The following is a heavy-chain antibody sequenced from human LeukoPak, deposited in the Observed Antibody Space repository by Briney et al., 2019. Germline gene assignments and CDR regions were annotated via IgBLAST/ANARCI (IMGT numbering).Heavy chain of an antibody. V-gene: IGHV1-2*02. Sequence: ASVKVSCKASGYTFTTYNISWVRQAPGQGLEWMGWIDPNSGGTNYAQKFQGRVTMTRDTSISTAYMELSRLRSDDTAVYYCARENSSGWLDRGAFDIWGQGTMVTVSS. CDR3: ARENSSGWLDRGAFDI. D-gene: IGHD6-19*01. J-gene: IGHJ3*02. CDR1: GYTFTTYN. CDR2: IDPNSGGT.